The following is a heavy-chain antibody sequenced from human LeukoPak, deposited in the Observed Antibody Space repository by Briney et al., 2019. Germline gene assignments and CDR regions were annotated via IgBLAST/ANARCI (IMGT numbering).Heavy chain of an antibody. CDR3: ARGRSSRDFWSGYSHHWFDP. D-gene: IGHD3-3*01. CDR2: INHSGSS. Sequence: HSETLSLTCAVYGGSFSAYYWSWIRQSPGRGLEGIGEINHSGSSNYSPSLKSRVTFSVDTSKGQVSLNLNSVTAADTAVYYCARGRSSRDFWSGYSHHWFDPWGQGTLVTVSS. J-gene: IGHJ5*02. CDR1: GGSFSAYY. V-gene: IGHV4-34*01.